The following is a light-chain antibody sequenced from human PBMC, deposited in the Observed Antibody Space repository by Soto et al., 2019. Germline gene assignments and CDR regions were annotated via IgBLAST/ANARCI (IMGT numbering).Light chain of an antibody. CDR2: AAS. CDR1: QSVGSL. V-gene: IGKV1-39*01. J-gene: IGKJ2*01. CDR3: QESSSLPYT. Sequence: DIQMTQSPSSLSASVGDRVTITCRASQSVGSLLNWFQQKPGKAPKLVIYAASTLQSGAPSSFSGRGAGTDFNLSISSLQPEDFATYECQESSSLPYTFGKGTKVYI.